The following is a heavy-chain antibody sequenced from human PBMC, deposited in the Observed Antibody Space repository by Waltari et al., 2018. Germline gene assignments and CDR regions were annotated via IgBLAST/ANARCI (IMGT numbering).Heavy chain of an antibody. D-gene: IGHD3-22*01. V-gene: IGHV3-30*02. CDR3: AKGADSSGYYSNWFDP. Sequence: QVQLVESGGGVGQPGGSLGRSCAASGFSLSDPGVHWVRQAPGKGLEWVAFVSYDGINKHYADSVKGRFTISKDNSNNMLYLQMNSLRAEDTAVYYCAKGADSSGYYSNWFDPWGQGTLVTVSS. J-gene: IGHJ5*02. CDR2: VSYDGINK. CDR1: GFSLSDPG.